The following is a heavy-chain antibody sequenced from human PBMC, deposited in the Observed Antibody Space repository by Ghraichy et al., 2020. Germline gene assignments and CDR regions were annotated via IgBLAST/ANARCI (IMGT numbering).Heavy chain of an antibody. Sequence: SQTLSLTCVISGDSLSNNDVAWNWIRQSPSRGLEWLGRTYRMASEYAESVKARTAITPDTSKNHFSLRLNSVTPDDTAVYYCARGRHNTFDIWGQGIMVTVSS. V-gene: IGHV6-1*01. CDR1: GDSLSNNDVA. CDR2: TYRMAS. J-gene: IGHJ3*02. CDR3: ARGRHNTFDI. D-gene: IGHD2/OR15-2a*01.